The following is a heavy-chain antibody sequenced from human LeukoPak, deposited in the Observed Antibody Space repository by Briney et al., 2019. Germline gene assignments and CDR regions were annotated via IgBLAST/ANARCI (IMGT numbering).Heavy chain of an antibody. CDR1: GFTFSSYA. Sequence: GGSLRLSCAASGFTFSSYAMSWVRQAPGKGLEWASAISGSGGSTYYADSVKGRFTISRDNSKNTLYLQMNSLRAEDTAVYYCAKALFRGYSYYFDYWGQGTLVTVSS. D-gene: IGHD3-22*01. CDR2: ISGSGGST. CDR3: AKALFRGYSYYFDY. V-gene: IGHV3-23*01. J-gene: IGHJ4*02.